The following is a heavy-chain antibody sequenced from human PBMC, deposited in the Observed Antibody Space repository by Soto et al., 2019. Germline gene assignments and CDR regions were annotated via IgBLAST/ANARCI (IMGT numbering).Heavy chain of an antibody. CDR1: GYSFTNYG. CDR2: ISAYNGNT. Sequence: QDQLVQSGVAVKKPGASVKVSCKASGYSFTNYGITWVRQAPGQGFEWMGWISAYNGNTNYAQKFQGRVTLTTDASTSTAYLELRSLRSDDTAVYYCARDRGVAPPVAGNTHYYYYMDVWGKGTKVTVSS. CDR3: ARDRGVAPPVAGNTHYYYYMDV. J-gene: IGHJ6*03. V-gene: IGHV1-18*01. D-gene: IGHD6-19*01.